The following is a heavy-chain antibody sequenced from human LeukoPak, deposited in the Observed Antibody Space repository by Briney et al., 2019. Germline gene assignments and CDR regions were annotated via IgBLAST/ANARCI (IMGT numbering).Heavy chain of an antibody. D-gene: IGHD1-26*01. CDR1: GASVSSASY. J-gene: IGHJ5*02. V-gene: IGHV4-61*01. CDR2: IYNGVNT. CDR3: ARSRAFNSGAFDP. Sequence: AETLSLTCTVSGASVSSASYWTWIRQPPGKGVEWIAHIYNGVNTNYNPSLKSRVTISVDTSKNQFSLRLNSVTAADTAVYYCARSRAFNSGAFDPWGQGSLVTVSS.